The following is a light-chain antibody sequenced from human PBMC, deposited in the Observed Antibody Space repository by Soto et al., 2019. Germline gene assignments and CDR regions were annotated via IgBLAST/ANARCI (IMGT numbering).Light chain of an antibody. J-gene: IGKJ2*02. V-gene: IGKV1-5*01. CDR2: DAS. CDR3: QQSYTTPCT. CDR1: QSISSW. Sequence: DIQTTQSPSTLSASVGDRVTITCRASQSISSWLAWYQQKPGKAPKLLIYDASSLESGVPSRFSGSGSGTEFTLTISSLQPEDFATYYCQQSYTTPCTFGQGTKLEIK.